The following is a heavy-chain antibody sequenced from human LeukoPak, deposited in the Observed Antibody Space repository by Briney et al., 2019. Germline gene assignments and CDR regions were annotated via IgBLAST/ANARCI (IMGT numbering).Heavy chain of an antibody. Sequence: ASVKVSCKASGYTFTSYDINWVRQATGQGLEWMGWMNPNSGNTGYAQKFQGRVTMTRNTSIRTAYMELSSLRSEDTALYYCARGLSSGWYYFDYWGQGTLVTVSS. D-gene: IGHD6-19*01. V-gene: IGHV1-8*01. CDR1: GYTFTSYD. CDR2: MNPNSGNT. CDR3: ARGLSSGWYYFDY. J-gene: IGHJ4*02.